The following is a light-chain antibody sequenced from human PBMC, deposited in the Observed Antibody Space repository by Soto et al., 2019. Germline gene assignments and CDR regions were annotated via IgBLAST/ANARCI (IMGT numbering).Light chain of an antibody. CDR2: SAA. J-gene: IGKJ1*01. CDR1: QSVSSF. CDR3: QQSYTTPWT. V-gene: IGKV1-39*01. Sequence: DIHMTQSPSSLSASLGDRLRISCRASQSVSSFLNWYQQKPGKAPHLLIYSAASLRYGVPSRFRGSESGTEVTLTISSLQPEDFATDYCQQSYTTPWTFGQGTKVDI.